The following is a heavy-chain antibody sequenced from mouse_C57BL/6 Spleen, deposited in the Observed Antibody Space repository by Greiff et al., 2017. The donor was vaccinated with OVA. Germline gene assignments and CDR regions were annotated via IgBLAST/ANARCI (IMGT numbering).Heavy chain of an antibody. Sequence: VQLKQSGPELVKPGASVKIPCKASGYTFTDYNMDWVKQSHGKSLEWVGDINPNNGGTIYNQKFKGKATLTVDKSSSTAYMELRSLTSEDTAVYYCARGSTMVTTSDYFDYWGQGTTLTVSS. D-gene: IGHD2-2*01. J-gene: IGHJ2*01. CDR2: INPNNGGT. CDR1: GYTFTDYN. V-gene: IGHV1-18*01. CDR3: ARGSTMVTTSDYFDY.